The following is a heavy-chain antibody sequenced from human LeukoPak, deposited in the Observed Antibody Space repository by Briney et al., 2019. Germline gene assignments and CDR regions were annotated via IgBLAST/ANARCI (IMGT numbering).Heavy chain of an antibody. D-gene: IGHD3-10*01. J-gene: IGHJ4*02. CDR2: IYYSGST. V-gene: IGHV4-39*01. CDR3: ASGITMVRGVIR. CDR1: GGSISTTGYY. Sequence: PSETLSLTCTVSGGSISTTGYYWAWIRQPPGKGLEWIASIYYSGSTYYNSSPKSRVTISVDTSRNQFSLKLSSVAAADTAVYYCASGITMVRGVIRWGQGTLVTVSS.